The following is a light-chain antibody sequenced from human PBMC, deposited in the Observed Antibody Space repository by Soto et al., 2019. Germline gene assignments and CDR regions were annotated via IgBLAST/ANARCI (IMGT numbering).Light chain of an antibody. CDR2: GDS. J-gene: IGLJ2*01. Sequence: QSALTQPASVSGSPGQSITISCTGSSSDVGGYNYAPWYQQHPGKAPKLMINGDSIRPSGISIRFSGSKSGNTASLTLSGLQAEDEADYYCSSYTSSSTLVFGGGTKLTVL. V-gene: IGLV2-14*01. CDR1: SSDVGGYNY. CDR3: SSYTSSSTLV.